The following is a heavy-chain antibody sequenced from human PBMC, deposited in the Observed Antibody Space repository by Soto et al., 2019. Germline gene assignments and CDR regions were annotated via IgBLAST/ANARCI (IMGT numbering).Heavy chain of an antibody. J-gene: IGHJ6*02. Sequence: QVQLVQSGAEVKKPGSSVKVSCKASGGTFSSYAISWVRQAPGPGLEWMGGIIPIFGTANYAQKFQGRVTITADDSTSRADMEMSSLRSEDTAVYYCARDRGRIAAAGIDYYYDYGMAGWGQGTTVTVSS. CDR1: GGTFSSYA. V-gene: IGHV1-69*01. CDR3: ARDRGRIAAAGIDYYYDYGMAG. CDR2: IIPIFGTA. D-gene: IGHD6-13*01.